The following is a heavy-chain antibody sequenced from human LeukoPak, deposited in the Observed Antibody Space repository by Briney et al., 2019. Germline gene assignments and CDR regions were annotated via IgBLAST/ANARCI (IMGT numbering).Heavy chain of an antibody. CDR2: IYYSGST. Sequence: SETLSLTCTVSGGSISSGGYYWRWIRQHPGKGLEWIGYIYYSGSTYYNPSLKSRVTISVDTSKIQFSLKLSSVTAADTAVYYCARELPGGNAYHFDYWGQGTLVTVSS. CDR3: ARELPGGNAYHFDY. J-gene: IGHJ4*02. V-gene: IGHV4-31*03. D-gene: IGHD4-23*01. CDR1: GGSISSGGYY.